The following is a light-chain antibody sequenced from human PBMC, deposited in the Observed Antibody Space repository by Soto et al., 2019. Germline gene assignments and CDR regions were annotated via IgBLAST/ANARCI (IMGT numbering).Light chain of an antibody. CDR3: SSYTSSSTLPV. J-gene: IGLJ2*01. CDR2: DVS. CDR1: SSDVGGYNY. Sequence: QSVLTQPASVSWSPGHSITISCTGTSSDVGGYNYVSWYQRHPGKAPKLMIYDVSNRPSGVSNRFSGSKSGNTASLTISGLQAEDEADYYCSSYTSSSTLPVFGGGTKVTVL. V-gene: IGLV2-14*01.